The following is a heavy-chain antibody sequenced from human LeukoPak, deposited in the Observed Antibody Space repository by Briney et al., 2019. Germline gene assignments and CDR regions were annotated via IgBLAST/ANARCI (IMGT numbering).Heavy chain of an antibody. V-gene: IGHV5-51*01. Sequence: GESLKISCKGSGYSFTSYWIGWVRQMPGKGLEWMGIIYPGDSDTRYSPSFQGQVTISADKSISTAYLQWSSLRAEDTAVYYCARDEMEYSSWKYYYYYMDVWGKGTTVTVSS. CDR1: GYSFTSYW. J-gene: IGHJ6*03. CDR2: IYPGDSDT. D-gene: IGHD6-6*01. CDR3: ARDEMEYSSWKYYYYYMDV.